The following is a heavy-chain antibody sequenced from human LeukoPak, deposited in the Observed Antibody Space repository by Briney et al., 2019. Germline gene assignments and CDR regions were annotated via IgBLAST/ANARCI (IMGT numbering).Heavy chain of an antibody. V-gene: IGHV3-21*01. J-gene: IGHJ4*02. Sequence: GRTPRLSCAASGFTFSSYSMNWVRQAPGKGLEWVSSISSSSSYIYYADSVKGRFTISRDNAKSSLYLQMNSLRAEDTAVYYCAEVGAKYEWGQGTLVTVSS. D-gene: IGHD1-26*01. CDR3: AEVGAKYE. CDR2: ISSSSSYI. CDR1: GFTFSSYS.